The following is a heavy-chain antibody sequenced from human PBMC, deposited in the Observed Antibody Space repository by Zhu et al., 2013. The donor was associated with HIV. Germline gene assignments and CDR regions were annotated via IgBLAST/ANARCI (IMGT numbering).Heavy chain of an antibody. D-gene: IGHD3-10*02. J-gene: IGHJ4*02. CDR3: SRDLPRGYYASDVRGH. V-gene: IGHV1-2*02. CDR1: GVYFNSLP. CDR2: VNPNTGGA. Sequence: QLKLVQSGPEVKRPGSSVKVSCETSGVYFNSLPISWLRQAPGQGLEWMGWVNPNTGGAKYAPKFQGRVTMTRDTSITTAYMELSSLTSDDTALYYCSRDLPRGYYASDVRGHWGQGTLVTVSS.